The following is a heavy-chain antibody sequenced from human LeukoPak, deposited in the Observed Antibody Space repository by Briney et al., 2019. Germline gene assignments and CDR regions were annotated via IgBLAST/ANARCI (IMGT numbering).Heavy chain of an antibody. J-gene: IGHJ4*02. D-gene: IGHD3-9*01. CDR2: ISVGSDVI. CDR1: GGSISSSN. Sequence: GTLSLTCAVSGGSISSSNWWSWVRQPPGKGLEWVSAISVGSDVIYYADSVKGRFAISRDNSKHTVYLQMDSLRAEDTAVYYCAKSHVSTATGTGRYFDYWGQGTLVTVSS. CDR3: AKSHVSTATGTGRYFDY. V-gene: IGHV3-23*01.